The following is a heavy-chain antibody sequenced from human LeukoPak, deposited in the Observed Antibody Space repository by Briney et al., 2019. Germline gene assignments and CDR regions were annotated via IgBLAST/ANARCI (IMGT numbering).Heavy chain of an antibody. J-gene: IGHJ3*02. CDR1: GFTFSSYA. CDR2: IGISSSTI. D-gene: IGHD1-26*01. CDR3: ARDSGYAFDI. V-gene: IGHV3-48*01. Sequence: GGSLRLSCAASGFTFSSYAMSWVRQAPGKGLEWVSYIGISSSTIDYADSVKGRFTISRDNAKNSLYLQMNSLRAEDTAVYYCARDSGYAFDIWGQGTMVTVSS.